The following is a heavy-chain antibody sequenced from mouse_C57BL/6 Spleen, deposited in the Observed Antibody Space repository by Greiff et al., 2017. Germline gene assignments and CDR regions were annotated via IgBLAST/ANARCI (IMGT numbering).Heavy chain of an antibody. CDR1: GYTFTSYW. Sequence: VQLQQPGAELVKPGASVKVSCKASGYTFTSYWMHWVKQRPGQGLEWIGRIHPSDSDTNYNQKFKGKATLTVDKSSSTAYMQLSRLTSADSAVYYCAIGGCDYYGSRRGAMEDWGQGTSVTVSS. CDR3: AIGGCDYYGSRRGAMED. V-gene: IGHV1-74*01. D-gene: IGHD1-1*01. CDR2: IHPSDSDT. J-gene: IGHJ4*01.